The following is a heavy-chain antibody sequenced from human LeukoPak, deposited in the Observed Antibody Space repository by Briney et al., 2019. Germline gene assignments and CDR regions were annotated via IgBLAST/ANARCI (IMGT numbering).Heavy chain of an antibody. D-gene: IGHD6-13*01. Sequence: GGSLRLSCAASGFTFSSYGMHWVRQAPGKGLEWVAFIRYDGSNKYYADSVKGRFTISRDNSKNTLYLQMNSLRAEDTAVYYCAKDLTAAAPVPYYFDYWGQGTLVTVSS. CDR2: IRYDGSNK. CDR3: AKDLTAAAPVPYYFDY. V-gene: IGHV3-30*02. CDR1: GFTFSSYG. J-gene: IGHJ4*02.